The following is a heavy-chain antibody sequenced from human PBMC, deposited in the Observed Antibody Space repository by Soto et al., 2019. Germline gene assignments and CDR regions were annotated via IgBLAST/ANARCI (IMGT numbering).Heavy chain of an antibody. J-gene: IGHJ5*02. CDR3: TTPYYDILTGYPLDGFDP. Sequence: PGGSLRLSCAASGFTFSNAWMSWVRQAPGKGLEWVGRIKSKTDGGTTDYAAPVKGRFTISRDDSKNTLYLQMNSLKTEDTAVYYCTTPYYDILTGYPLDGFDPWGQGTLVTVSS. CDR1: GFTFSNAW. V-gene: IGHV3-15*01. CDR2: IKSKTDGGTT. D-gene: IGHD3-9*01.